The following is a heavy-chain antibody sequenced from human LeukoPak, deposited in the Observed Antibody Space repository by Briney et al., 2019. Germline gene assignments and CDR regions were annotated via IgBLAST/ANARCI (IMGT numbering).Heavy chain of an antibody. CDR3: AREKRYYGSGSSDVDY. J-gene: IGHJ4*02. CDR2: ISSSSSYI. Sequence: PGGSLRLSCAASGFTFSSYSMNWVRQAPGKGPEWVSSISSSSSYIYYADSVKGRFTISRDNAKNSLYLQMNSLRAEDTAVYYCAREKRYYGSGSSDVDYWGQGTLVTVSS. CDR1: GFTFSSYS. V-gene: IGHV3-21*01. D-gene: IGHD3-10*01.